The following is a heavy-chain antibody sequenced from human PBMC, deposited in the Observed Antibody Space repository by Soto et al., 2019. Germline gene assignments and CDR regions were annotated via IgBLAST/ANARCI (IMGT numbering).Heavy chain of an antibody. D-gene: IGHD6-19*01. Sequence: PSETLSLTCTVSGGSVSSGSYYWSWIRQPPGEGLEWIGYIYYSGSTDYNPSLKSRVTISVDTSKNQFPLKLSSVTAADTAVFYCARQGTAMPGRYFDHWGQGTLVTVSS. V-gene: IGHV4-61*01. CDR3: ARQGTAMPGRYFDH. CDR1: GGSVSSGSYY. CDR2: IYYSGST. J-gene: IGHJ4*02.